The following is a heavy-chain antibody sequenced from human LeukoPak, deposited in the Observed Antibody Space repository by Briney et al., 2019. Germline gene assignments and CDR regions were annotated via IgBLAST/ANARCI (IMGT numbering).Heavy chain of an antibody. CDR1: GGSISRSNYY. D-gene: IGHD3-10*01. CDR2: IYHTGNT. V-gene: IGHV4-39*05. J-gene: IGHJ4*02. Sequence: SETPSLTRTVSGGSISRSNYYPGWVRPPPRKGLEWIGGIYHTGNTHYNPSLKSRVTISVDTSKNQLSLRLNSVTAADTALYYCILGGKLDYWGQGILVTVSS. CDR3: ILGGKLDY.